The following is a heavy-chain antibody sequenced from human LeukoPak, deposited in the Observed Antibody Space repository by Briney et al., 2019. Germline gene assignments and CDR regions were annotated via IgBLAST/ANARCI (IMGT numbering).Heavy chain of an antibody. CDR1: GFTFSSYA. CDR2: ISGSGGST. D-gene: IGHD3-22*01. CDR3: ARDRYYDSSGYLFGY. V-gene: IGHV3-23*01. J-gene: IGHJ4*02. Sequence: GGSLRLSCAASGFTFSSYAMSWVRQAPGKGLEWVSSISGSGGSTYYADSVKGRFTISRDNAKNTLYLQMNSLRAEDTAVYYCARDRYYDSSGYLFGYWGRGTLVTVSS.